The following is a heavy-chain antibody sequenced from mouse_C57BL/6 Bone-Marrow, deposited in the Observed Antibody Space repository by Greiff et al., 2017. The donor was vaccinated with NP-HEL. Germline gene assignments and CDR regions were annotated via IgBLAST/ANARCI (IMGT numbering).Heavy chain of an antibody. CDR2: IHPSDSDT. J-gene: IGHJ2*01. CDR1: GYTFTSYW. D-gene: IGHD1-1*01. Sequence: QVHVKQPGAELVKPGASVKVSCKASGYTFTSYWMHWVKQRPGQGLEWIGRIHPSDSDTNYNQKFKGKATLTVDKSSSTAYMQLSSLTSEDSAVYYCAIYRRPLYYYGSSKGAHFYYWGQGTTLTVSS. V-gene: IGHV1-74*01. CDR3: AIYRRPLYYYGSSKGAHFYY.